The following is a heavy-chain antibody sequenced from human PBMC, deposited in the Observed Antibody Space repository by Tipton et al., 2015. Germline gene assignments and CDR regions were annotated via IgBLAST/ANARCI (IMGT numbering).Heavy chain of an antibody. CDR2: IYYSGST. V-gene: IGHV4-31*03. D-gene: IGHD3-9*01. CDR1: GASISSHNYY. CDR3: ARDGRYDILTGHSHQYGMDV. Sequence: TLSLTCTVSGASISSHNYYWNWIRQHPGKGLEWIGYIYYSGSTYYNPSLESRLTILVDTSNNQFSLRLRSVTAADTAVYFCARDGRYDILTGHSHQYGMDVWGQGTTVTVSS. J-gene: IGHJ6*02.